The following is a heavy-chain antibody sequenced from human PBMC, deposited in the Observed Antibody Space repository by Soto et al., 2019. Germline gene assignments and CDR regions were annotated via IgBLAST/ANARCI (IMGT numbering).Heavy chain of an antibody. J-gene: IGHJ4*02. CDR1: GYSFISYG. Sequence: RASVKVSCKASGYSFISYGIHWVRQAPGQRLEWMGWINSGNGDTEYSQKFQGRVTITRDTSASTAYMELSSLRSEDTAVYYCARNRHVLRYFDWLSKAALFDYWGQGTLVTVSS. D-gene: IGHD3-9*01. V-gene: IGHV1-3*01. CDR2: INSGNGDT. CDR3: ARNRHVLRYFDWLSKAALFDY.